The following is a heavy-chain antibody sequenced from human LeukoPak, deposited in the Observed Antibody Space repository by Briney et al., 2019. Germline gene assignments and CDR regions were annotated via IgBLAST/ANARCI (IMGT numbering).Heavy chain of an antibody. CDR3: ASQICSGGSCYSSRFDP. CDR1: GGSISSGSYY. J-gene: IGHJ5*02. Sequence: SQTLSLTCTVSGGSISSGSYYWSWIRQPAGKGLEWIGRIYTSGSTNYNPSLKSRVTISVDTSKNQFSLRLSSVTAADTAVYYCASQICSGGSCYSSRFDPWGQGTLVTVSS. D-gene: IGHD2-15*01. CDR2: IYTSGST. V-gene: IGHV4-61*02.